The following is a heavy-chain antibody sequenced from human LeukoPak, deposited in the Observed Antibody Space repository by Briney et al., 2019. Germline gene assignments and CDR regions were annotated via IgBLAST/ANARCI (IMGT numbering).Heavy chain of an antibody. Sequence: SETLSLTCTVSGGSISSSSYYWGWIRQPPGKGLEWIGSIYYSGSTYYNPSLKSRITISVDTSKNQFSLKLSSVTAADTAVYYCARFMGWYPFDYWGQGTLVTVSS. CDR2: IYYSGST. CDR3: ARFMGWYPFDY. D-gene: IGHD6-19*01. J-gene: IGHJ4*02. V-gene: IGHV4-39*07. CDR1: GGSISSSSYY.